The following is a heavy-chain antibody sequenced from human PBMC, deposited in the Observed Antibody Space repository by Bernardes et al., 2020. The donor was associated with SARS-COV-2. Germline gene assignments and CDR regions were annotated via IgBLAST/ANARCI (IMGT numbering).Heavy chain of an antibody. CDR2: IYYSGST. V-gene: IGHV4-31*03. CDR1: GGSISSGGYY. D-gene: IGHD3-3*01. Sequence: SEPLSLTCTVSGGSISSGGYYWSWIRQHPGKGLEWIGYIYYSGSTYYNPSLKSRVTISVDTSKNQFSLKLSSVTAADTAVYYCARASHVTIFGVVNWFDPWGQGTLVTVSS. CDR3: ARASHVTIFGVVNWFDP. J-gene: IGHJ5*02.